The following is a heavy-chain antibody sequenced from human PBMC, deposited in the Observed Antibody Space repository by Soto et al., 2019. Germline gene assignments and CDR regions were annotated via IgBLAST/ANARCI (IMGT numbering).Heavy chain of an antibody. CDR1: GYSFTSYW. V-gene: IGHV5-51*01. Sequence: GESLKISCKGSGYSFTSYWIGWVRQMPGKGLEWMGIIYPGDSDTRYSPSFQGQVTISADKSISTAYLQWSSLKASDTAMYYCARRGSCSGGRCTTEAYYYYGMDVWGQGTTVTVSS. D-gene: IGHD2-15*01. CDR3: ARRGSCSGGRCTTEAYYYYGMDV. J-gene: IGHJ6*02. CDR2: IYPGDSDT.